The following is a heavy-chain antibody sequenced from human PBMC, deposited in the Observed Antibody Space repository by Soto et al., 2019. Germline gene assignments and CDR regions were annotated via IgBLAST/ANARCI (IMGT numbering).Heavy chain of an antibody. D-gene: IGHD1-26*01. CDR2: ISYSGST. J-gene: IGHJ4*02. CDR1: GGSISGDY. Sequence: SETLSLTCTVSGGSISGDYWSWIRQPPGKGLEWIGFISYSGSTSYNPSLKSRVTKTVDTSKRQFSLKLTSVTAADTAVYYCARYGGTYYAYWGQGALVTVS. V-gene: IGHV4-59*01. CDR3: ARYGGTYYAY.